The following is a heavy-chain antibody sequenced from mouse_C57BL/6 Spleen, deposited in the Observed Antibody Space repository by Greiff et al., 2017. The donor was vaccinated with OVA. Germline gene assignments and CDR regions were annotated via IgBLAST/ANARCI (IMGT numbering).Heavy chain of an antibody. V-gene: IGHV1-82*01. Sequence: VQLQQSGPELVKPGASVKISCKASGYAFSSSWMTWVKQRPGKGLEWIGRIYPGDGDTNYNGKFKGKATLTADKSSSTAYMQLSSLTSEDSAVYFCARAQLWYFDVWGTGTTVTVSS. CDR1: GYAFSSSW. CDR2: IYPGDGDT. J-gene: IGHJ1*03. CDR3: ARAQLWYFDV.